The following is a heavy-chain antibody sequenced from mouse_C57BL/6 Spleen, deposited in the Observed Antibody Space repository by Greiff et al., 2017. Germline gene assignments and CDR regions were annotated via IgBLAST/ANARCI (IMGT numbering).Heavy chain of an antibody. J-gene: IGHJ3*01. CDR2: SRNKANDYTT. CDR1: GFTFSDFY. Sequence: DVKLVESGGGLVQSGRSLRLSCATSGFTFSDFYMEWVRQAPGKGLEWIAASRNKANDYTTEYSASVKGRFIVSRDTSQSILYLQMNALRAEDTAIYYCARDEEGRFAYWGQGTLVTVSA. CDR3: ARDEEGRFAY. V-gene: IGHV7-1*01. D-gene: IGHD3-3*01.